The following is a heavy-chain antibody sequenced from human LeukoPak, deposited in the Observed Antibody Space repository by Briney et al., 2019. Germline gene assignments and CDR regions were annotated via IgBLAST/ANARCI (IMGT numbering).Heavy chain of an antibody. V-gene: IGHV4-59*11. CDR1: GGSTITHY. CDR2: IYYSGST. D-gene: IGHD3-22*01. J-gene: IGHJ3*02. CDR3: ERVGFTRGHYNPRDAFDI. Sequence: SETLSLTCTVSGGSTITHYWSWIRQTPGKGLEWIGYIYYSGSTHYNPSLRSRVTMSIDTSKNQFSLRLISVTAADTAVYLCERVGFTRGHYNPRDAFDIWGQGTMVTVSS.